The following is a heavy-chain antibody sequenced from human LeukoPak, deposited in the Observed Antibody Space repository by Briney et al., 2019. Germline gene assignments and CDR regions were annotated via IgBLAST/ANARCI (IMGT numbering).Heavy chain of an antibody. D-gene: IGHD3-16*01. CDR2: IYYSGST. CDR3: ARQKKWSLTFGGTFDY. J-gene: IGHJ4*02. CDR1: GGSISSSSYY. V-gene: IGHV4-39*01. Sequence: SETLSLTCTVSGGSISSSSYYWGWIRQPPGKGLEWIGSIYYSGSTYYNPSLKSRVTISVDTSKNQSSLKLSSVTAADTAVYYCARQKKWSLTFGGTFDYWGQGTLVTVSS.